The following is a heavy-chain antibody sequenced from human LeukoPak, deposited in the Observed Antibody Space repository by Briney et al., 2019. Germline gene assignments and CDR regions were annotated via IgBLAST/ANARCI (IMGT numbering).Heavy chain of an antibody. J-gene: IGHJ4*02. D-gene: IGHD6-6*01. CDR2: INYSGNT. V-gene: IGHV4-39*07. CDR3: ASILAAQDH. CDR1: GGSISSSSYY. Sequence: SETLSLTCTVSGGSISSSSYYWGWIRQPPGKGLEWIGSINYSGNTYYNPSLKSRVTISVDTSRNQFSLKLSSVTAADTAVYYCASILAAQDHWGQGTLVTVSS.